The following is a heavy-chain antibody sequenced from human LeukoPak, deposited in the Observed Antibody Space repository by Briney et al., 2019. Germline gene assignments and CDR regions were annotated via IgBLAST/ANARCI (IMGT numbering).Heavy chain of an antibody. V-gene: IGHV4-59*01. J-gene: IGHJ4*02. D-gene: IGHD3-16*02. CDR1: GXSISSYY. CDR3: ARGFETSYRYTFYY. Sequence: SETLSLTCTVSGXSISSYYWSWIRQPPGKGLEWIGYIYYSGSTNYNPSLKSRVTISVDTSKNQFSLKLSSVTAADTAVYYCARGFETSYRYTFYYWGQGTLVTVSS. CDR2: IYYSGST.